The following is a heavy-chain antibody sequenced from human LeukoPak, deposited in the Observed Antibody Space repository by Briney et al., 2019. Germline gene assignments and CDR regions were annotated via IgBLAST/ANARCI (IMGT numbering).Heavy chain of an antibody. Sequence: GGSLRLSCAASGFTYSTFSLTWVRLAPGQGLEWVSTISGNGIYTYYADFVKGRFTISRDNSKNTLYLQMNSLRAEDTAVYYCARGSFRSTYDFWTGSTFNIWGQGTMVTVSS. J-gene: IGHJ3*02. CDR2: ISGNGIYT. CDR1: GFTYSTFS. V-gene: IGHV3-23*01. CDR3: ARGSFRSTYDFWTGSTFNI. D-gene: IGHD3-3*01.